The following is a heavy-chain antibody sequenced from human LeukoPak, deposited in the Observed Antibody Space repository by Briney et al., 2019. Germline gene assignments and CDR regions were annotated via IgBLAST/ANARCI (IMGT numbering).Heavy chain of an antibody. Sequence: PGGSLRLSCAASGITFRSYGTHWVRQAPGKGLEWVAVISYDGSHKYYADSVKGRFSISRDNSKNTLYLQMNSLRADDTAVYYCAKGARGDTVTSIVGLNWFDPWGQGTLVTVSS. CDR3: AKGARGDTVTSIVGLNWFDP. CDR2: ISYDGSHK. D-gene: IGHD4-17*01. CDR1: GITFRSYG. J-gene: IGHJ5*02. V-gene: IGHV3-30*18.